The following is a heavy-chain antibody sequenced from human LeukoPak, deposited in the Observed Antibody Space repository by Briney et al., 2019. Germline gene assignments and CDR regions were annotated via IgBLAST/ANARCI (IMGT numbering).Heavy chain of an antibody. CDR3: ARDRDGSGWHDY. D-gene: IGHD6-19*01. CDR2: ISSSISYI. J-gene: IGHJ4*02. Sequence: MAGGSLRLSCAASGFTFSSYTMNWVRQAPGKGLEWVSSISSSISYIYFADSVKGRFTSSRDNAKNSLYLQMNSLRAEDTAVYYCARDRDGSGWHDYWGQGTLVTVSS. V-gene: IGHV3-21*01. CDR1: GFTFSSYT.